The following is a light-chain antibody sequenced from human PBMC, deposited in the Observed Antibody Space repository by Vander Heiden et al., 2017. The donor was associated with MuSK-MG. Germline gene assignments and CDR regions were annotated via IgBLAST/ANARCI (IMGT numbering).Light chain of an antibody. V-gene: IGLV3-21*02. CDR1: NIAHKN. J-gene: IGLJ3*02. CDR2: DNS. Sequence: SYVLTQEPSVSVDPGQTARITCGGSNIAHKNVHWYQQKAGQAPLLVVYDNSARPSGIPERFSGSNSGNTATLIISRVGAEDGADYYCQVWDNSGDHRWVFGAGTKLTVL. CDR3: QVWDNSGDHRWV.